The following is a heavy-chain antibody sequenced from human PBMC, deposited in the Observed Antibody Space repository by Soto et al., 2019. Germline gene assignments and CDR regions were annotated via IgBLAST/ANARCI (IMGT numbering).Heavy chain of an antibody. CDR1: GFTFSGYS. CDR2: ISSGSKTI. J-gene: IGHJ4*02. Sequence: ASVKVSCKASGFTFSGYSVNWVRQAPGKGLEWVSYISSGSKTIYYAESVKGRFTVSRDNARNSQYLQMNSLRDEDTAVYYCVREDILGVRSFDYWGQGTLVTVSS. CDR3: VREDILGVRSFDY. D-gene: IGHD3-9*01. V-gene: IGHV3-48*02.